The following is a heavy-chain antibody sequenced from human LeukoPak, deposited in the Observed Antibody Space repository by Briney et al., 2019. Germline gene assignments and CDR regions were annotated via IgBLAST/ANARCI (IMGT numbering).Heavy chain of an antibody. J-gene: IGHJ6*03. CDR1: GFTFSSYW. V-gene: IGHV3-74*01. D-gene: IGHD6-6*01. CDR3: ARGGSSSHMDV. Sequence: GGSLRLSCAASGFTFSSYWMHWVRQAPGKGLVWVSRINNDGSSTSYADSVKGRFTISRDNAKNTLYLQMNSLRAEDTAVYYCARGGSSSHMDVWGTGTTVTVSS. CDR2: INNDGSST.